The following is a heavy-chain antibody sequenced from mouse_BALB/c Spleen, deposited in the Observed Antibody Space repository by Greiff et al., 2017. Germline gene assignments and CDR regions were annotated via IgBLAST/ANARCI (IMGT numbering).Heavy chain of an antibody. CDR2: ISYSGST. CDR1: GYSITSDYA. Sequence: EVKLVESGPGLVKPSQSLSLTCTVTGYSITSDYAWNWIRQFPGNKLEWMGYISYSGSTSYNPSLKSRISITRDTSKNQFFLQLNSVTTEDTATYYCARGLRRGCDDWGQGTTLTVSS. J-gene: IGHJ2*01. CDR3: ARGLRRGCDD. D-gene: IGHD2-2*01. V-gene: IGHV3-2*02.